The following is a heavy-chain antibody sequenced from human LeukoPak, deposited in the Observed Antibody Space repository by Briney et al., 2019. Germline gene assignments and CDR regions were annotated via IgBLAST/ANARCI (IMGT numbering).Heavy chain of an antibody. J-gene: IGHJ4*02. CDR3: AKDIVQGYPFGSIEQPY. CDR1: GVTFSRYA. V-gene: IGHV3-23*01. D-gene: IGHD3-3*01. CDR2: ISESGTGT. Sequence: GGSLRLSCAASGVTFSRYAMSWVRQAPGKGLEWVSAISESGTGTYYADSVKGRFTISRDNSKNTLSLQMNSLRAEDTAVYYFAKDIVQGYPFGSIEQPYWGQGPLVPVPS.